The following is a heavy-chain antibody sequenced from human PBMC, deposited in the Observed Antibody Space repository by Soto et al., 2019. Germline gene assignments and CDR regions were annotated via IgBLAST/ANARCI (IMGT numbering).Heavy chain of an antibody. CDR3: ARGGGRGYNELDP. CDR1: GYTFTAYY. CDR2: INPNSGGT. D-gene: IGHD5-12*01. J-gene: IGHJ5*02. V-gene: IGHV1-2*02. Sequence: QVQLVQSGAEVKKPGASVKVSCKASGYTFTAYYMHWVRQAPGQGLEWMGWINPNSGGTNHAQNFQGRVTMTRDTSTTTAYMELASLRSDDTAVYYCARGGGRGYNELDPWGHGTLVIVSS.